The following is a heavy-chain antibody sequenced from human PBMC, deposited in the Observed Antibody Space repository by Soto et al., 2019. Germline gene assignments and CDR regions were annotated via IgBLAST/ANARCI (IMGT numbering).Heavy chain of an antibody. Sequence: SLKISCAASGFSFRDYFMSLIRQAPGKGLEWVSYIGPYGNTIYYADSVKGRFTISRDDAKNSLSLHMNSLRTEDTAVYYCARDDYTYGVYWGQGTPGTVSS. D-gene: IGHD2-2*02. CDR1: GFSFRDYF. V-gene: IGHV3-11*01. J-gene: IGHJ4*02. CDR2: IGPYGNTI. CDR3: ARDDYTYGVY.